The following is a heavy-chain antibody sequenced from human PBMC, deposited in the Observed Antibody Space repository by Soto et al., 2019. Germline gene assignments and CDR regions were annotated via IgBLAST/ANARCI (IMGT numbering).Heavy chain of an antibody. CDR2: IYYSGST. V-gene: IGHV4-39*01. CDR1: GGSISSSSYY. Sequence: SETLSLTCTVSGGSISSSSYYWGWIRQPPGKGLEWIGSIYYSGSTYYNPSLKSRVTISVDTSKNQFSLKLSSVTAADTAVYYCARLYDFWSGYWESYWGQGTLVTVSS. CDR3: ARLYDFWSGYWESY. J-gene: IGHJ4*02. D-gene: IGHD3-3*01.